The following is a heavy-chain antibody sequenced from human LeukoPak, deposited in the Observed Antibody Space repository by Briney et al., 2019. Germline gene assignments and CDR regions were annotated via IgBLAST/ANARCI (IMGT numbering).Heavy chain of an antibody. D-gene: IGHD6-13*01. J-gene: IGHJ3*02. CDR2: FYTSGHT. Sequence: PSETLSHTCTVSGGSMKSGSYYWTWIRQPAGKGLEWIGHFYTSGHTNYNPSLKSRVTISVDTSKNQFSLKLSSVTAADTAVYYCARDKSELSPVWKVAQQLVSEWGLKRHDAFDIWGQGTMVTVSS. CDR1: GGSMKSGSYY. CDR3: ARDKSELSPVWKVAQQLVSEWGLKRHDAFDI. V-gene: IGHV4-61*09.